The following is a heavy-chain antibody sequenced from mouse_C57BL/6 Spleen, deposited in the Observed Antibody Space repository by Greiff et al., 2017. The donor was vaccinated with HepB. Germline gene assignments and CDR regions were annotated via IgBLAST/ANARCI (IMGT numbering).Heavy chain of an antibody. J-gene: IGHJ4*01. V-gene: IGHV1-64*01. CDR1: GYTFTSYW. Sequence: QVQLQQSGAELVKPGASVKLSCKASGYTFTSYWMHWVKQRPGQGLEWIGMIHPNSGSTNYNEKFKSKATLTVDKSSSTAYMQLSSLTSEDSAVYYCARSGYYGSSYHYYAMDYWGQGTSVTVSS. D-gene: IGHD1-1*01. CDR3: ARSGYYGSSYHYYAMDY. CDR2: IHPNSGST.